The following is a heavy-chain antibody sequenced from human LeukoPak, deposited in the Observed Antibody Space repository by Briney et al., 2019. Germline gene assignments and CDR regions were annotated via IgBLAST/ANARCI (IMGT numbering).Heavy chain of an antibody. CDR2: ISGSGAYT. D-gene: IGHD5-24*01. CDR1: GFTFSSYA. CDR3: ARASGWLQLYFDY. Sequence: GGSLRLSCAAPGFTFSSYAMSWVRQAPGEGLEWVSTISGSGAYTYYADSVKGRFTISRDNSKNTLYLQMNSLRAEDTAVYYCARASGWLQLYFDYWGQGTLVTVSS. J-gene: IGHJ4*02. V-gene: IGHV3-23*01.